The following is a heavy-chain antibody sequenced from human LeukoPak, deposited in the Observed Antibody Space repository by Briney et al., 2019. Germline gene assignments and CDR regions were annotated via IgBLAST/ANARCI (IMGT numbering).Heavy chain of an antibody. CDR2: ISYSGCT. CDR3: ARNPRMTSSQMTTVDY. CDR1: GGSISSSSYF. Sequence: SETLSLTCTVSGGSISSSSYFWGWIRQPPGKGLEWIGSISYSGCTYYNPSLKSRVTISVDTSKNQFSLKLRSVTAADTAVYYCARNPRMTSSQMTTVDYWGQGTLVTVSS. D-gene: IGHD4-17*01. J-gene: IGHJ4*02. V-gene: IGHV4-39*01.